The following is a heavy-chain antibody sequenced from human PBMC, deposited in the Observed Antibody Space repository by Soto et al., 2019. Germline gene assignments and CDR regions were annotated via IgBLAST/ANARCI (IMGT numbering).Heavy chain of an antibody. CDR3: ARPYRRGWAFDAFDI. D-gene: IGHD6-19*01. CDR1: GYSFTSYW. V-gene: IGHV5-51*01. Sequence: GESLKISCKGSGYSFTSYWIGWVRQMPGKGLEWMGIIYPGDSDTRYSPSFQGQVTISADKSISTAYLQWSSLKASDTAMYYCARPYRRGWAFDAFDIWGQGTMATVSS. J-gene: IGHJ3*02. CDR2: IYPGDSDT.